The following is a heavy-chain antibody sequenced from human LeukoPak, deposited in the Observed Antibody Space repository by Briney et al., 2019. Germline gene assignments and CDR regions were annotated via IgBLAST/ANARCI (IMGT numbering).Heavy chain of an antibody. CDR2: IYYGGST. D-gene: IGHD2-15*01. V-gene: IGHV4-31*03. Sequence: SETLSLTCTVSGGSISSGGYYWSWIRQHPGKGLEWIGYIYYGGSTYYNPSLKSRVTISVDTSKNQFSLKLSSVTAADTAVYYCARGRRDYFDYWGQGTLVTVSS. CDR3: ARGRRDYFDY. J-gene: IGHJ4*02. CDR1: GGSISSGGYY.